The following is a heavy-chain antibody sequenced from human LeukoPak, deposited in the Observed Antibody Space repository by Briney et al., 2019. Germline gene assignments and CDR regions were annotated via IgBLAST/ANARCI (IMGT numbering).Heavy chain of an antibody. J-gene: IGHJ4*02. CDR2: ISGSGGST. D-gene: IGHD3-22*01. Sequence: GGSLRLTCAASGFTFSSYGMSWVRQAPGKGLEWVSAISGSGGSTYYADSVKGRFTISRDNSKNTLYLQMNSLRAEDTAVYYCAKDGANYYDSSGYYYDYWGQGTLVTVSS. CDR3: AKDGANYYDSSGYYYDY. V-gene: IGHV3-23*01. CDR1: GFTFSSYG.